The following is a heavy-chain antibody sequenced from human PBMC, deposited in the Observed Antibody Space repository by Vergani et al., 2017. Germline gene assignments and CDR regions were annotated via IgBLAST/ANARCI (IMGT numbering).Heavy chain of an antibody. Sequence: QITLRESGPTLVKPTQTLTLTCTFSGFSLTTGGEGVGWIRQPPGRALEWLAFVYWNDDERYSPSLKSRVTITKDTSKNEVILTMATMDPVETAKYYCVHRLGYFDWDGAFDVWGPGTMVTVSS. CDR1: GFSLTTGGEG. V-gene: IGHV2-5*01. D-gene: IGHD3-9*01. J-gene: IGHJ3*01. CDR2: VYWNDDE. CDR3: VHRLGYFDWDGAFDV.